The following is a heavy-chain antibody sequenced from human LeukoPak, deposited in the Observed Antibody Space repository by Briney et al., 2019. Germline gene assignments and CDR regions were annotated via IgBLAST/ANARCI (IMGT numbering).Heavy chain of an antibody. D-gene: IGHD3-3*01. V-gene: IGHV4-34*01. J-gene: IGHJ6*03. Sequence: SETLSHTCAVYGGSFSGYYWSWIRQPPGKGLEWIGEINHSGSTNYNPSLKSRVTISVDTSKNQFSLKLSSVTAADTAVYYCARGYYDFWSGYSGYYYMDVWGKGTTVTVSS. CDR2: INHSGST. CDR3: ARGYYDFWSGYSGYYYMDV. CDR1: GGSFSGYY.